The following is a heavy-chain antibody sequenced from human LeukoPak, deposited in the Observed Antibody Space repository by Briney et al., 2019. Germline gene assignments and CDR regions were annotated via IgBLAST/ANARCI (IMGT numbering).Heavy chain of an antibody. CDR1: GFTFSSYE. J-gene: IGHJ5*02. Sequence: GGSLRLSCAASGFTFSSYEMNWVRQAPGKGLEWVSYISSSGSRIYFADSVKGRFTISRDNAKNSLYLQMNSLRAEDTAVYYCASPAGVNPILGYTNGWYFRTWGQGTLVTVPS. CDR3: ASPAGVNPILGYTNGWYFRT. V-gene: IGHV3-48*03. D-gene: IGHD6-19*01. CDR2: ISSSGSRI.